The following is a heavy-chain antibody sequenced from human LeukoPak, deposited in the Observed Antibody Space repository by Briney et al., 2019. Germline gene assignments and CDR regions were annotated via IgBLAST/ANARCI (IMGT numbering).Heavy chain of an antibody. CDR3: ARDPSGYGAFDY. J-gene: IGHJ4*02. D-gene: IGHD5-12*01. CDR1: GGSISTDNW. CDR2: IHHSGST. V-gene: IGHV4-4*02. Sequence: SGTLSLTCAVSGGSISTDNWWTWVRQPPGKGLEWIGEIHHSGSTNYNPSLKSRVTISVDKSKNQFSLKLSSVTAADTAVYYCARDPSGYGAFDYWGQGTLVTVSS.